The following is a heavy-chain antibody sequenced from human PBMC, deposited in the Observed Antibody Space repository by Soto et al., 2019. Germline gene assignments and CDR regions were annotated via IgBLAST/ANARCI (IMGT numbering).Heavy chain of an antibody. CDR3: ARAHDCSSTSCYYYYYGMDV. V-gene: IGHV3-30-3*01. CDR1: GFTFSSYA. CDR2: ISYDGSNK. Sequence: QVQLVESGGGVVQPGRSLRLSCAASGFTFSSYAMHWVRQAPGKGLEWVAVISYDGSNKYYADSVKGRFTISRENSKNTLYLQMNSLRAEDTAVYYCARAHDCSSTSCYYYYYGMDVWGQGTTVTVSS. J-gene: IGHJ6*02. D-gene: IGHD2-2*01.